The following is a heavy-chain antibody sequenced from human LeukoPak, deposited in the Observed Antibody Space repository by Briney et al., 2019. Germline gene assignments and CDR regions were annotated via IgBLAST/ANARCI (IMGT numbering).Heavy chain of an antibody. V-gene: IGHV4-34*01. J-gene: IGHJ2*01. CDR3: ARFVEYSSSYTAYWYFDL. CDR1: GFTFSGYY. Sequence: GSLRLSCAASGFTFSGYYWSWIRQPPGKGLEWIGEINHSGSTNYNPSLKSRVTISVDTSKNQFSLKLSSVTAADTAVYYCARFVEYSSSYTAYWYFDLWGRGTLVTVSS. CDR2: INHSGST. D-gene: IGHD6-13*01.